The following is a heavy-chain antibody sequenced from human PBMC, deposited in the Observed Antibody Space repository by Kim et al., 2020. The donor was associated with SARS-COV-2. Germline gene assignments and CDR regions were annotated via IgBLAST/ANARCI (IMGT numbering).Heavy chain of an antibody. V-gene: IGHV1-2*02. CDR3: ARGVGETGTTFDY. Sequence: YAQKFQGRVTMTRDTSISTAYMELSRLRSDDAAVYYCARGVGETGTTFDYWGQGTLVTVSS. J-gene: IGHJ4*02. D-gene: IGHD1-7*01.